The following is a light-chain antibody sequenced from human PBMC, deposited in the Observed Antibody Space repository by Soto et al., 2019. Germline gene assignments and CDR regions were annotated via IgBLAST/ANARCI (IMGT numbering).Light chain of an antibody. CDR2: EVS. CDR1: SSDVGNYNY. CDR3: SSYTSSSTLV. Sequence: QSVLTQPASVSGSPGQSITISCTGTSSDVGNYNYVSWYQQHPGKTPKLIIFEVSNRPSGVSNRFSGSKSGNTASLTISGLQAEDEADYYCSSYTSSSTLVFGTGTKLTVL. J-gene: IGLJ1*01. V-gene: IGLV2-14*01.